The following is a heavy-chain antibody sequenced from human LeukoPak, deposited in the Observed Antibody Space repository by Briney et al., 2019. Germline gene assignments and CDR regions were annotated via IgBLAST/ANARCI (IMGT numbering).Heavy chain of an antibody. Sequence: GGSLRLSCAASGFTFSSYAMHWVRQAPGKGLEWVAVISYDGSNKYYADSVKGRFTISRDNSKNTLYLQMNSLRAEDTAVYYCAREALWFGELLPFDYWGQGTLVTVSS. D-gene: IGHD3-10*01. CDR2: ISYDGSNK. J-gene: IGHJ4*02. CDR1: GFTFSSYA. CDR3: AREALWFGELLPFDY. V-gene: IGHV3-30-3*01.